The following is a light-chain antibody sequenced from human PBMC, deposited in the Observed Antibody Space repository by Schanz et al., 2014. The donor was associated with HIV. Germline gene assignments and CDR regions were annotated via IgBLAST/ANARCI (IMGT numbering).Light chain of an antibody. CDR3: QQYYNSPRT. J-gene: IGKJ1*01. CDR1: QDIRND. CDR2: AAS. Sequence: DIQMTQSPSSLSASVRDRVTITCRASQDIRNDLGWYQQKPGKAPKRLIYAASSLQSGVPSRFSGSGSGTDFTLTISCLQSEDFGNYYCQQYYNSPRTFGQGTTVEIK. V-gene: IGKV1-17*01.